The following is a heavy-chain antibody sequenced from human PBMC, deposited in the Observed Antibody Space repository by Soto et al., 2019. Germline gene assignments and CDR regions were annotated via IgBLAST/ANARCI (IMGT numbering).Heavy chain of an antibody. J-gene: IGHJ6*02. V-gene: IGHV4-34*01. CDR2: INHSGTI. CDR3: ARADRTLVTSYSLDV. CDR1: GGSFSGYY. D-gene: IGHD2-21*02. Sequence: SETLSLTGAVYGGSFSGYYWTWISQPPGKGLEWIGEINHSGTINFNPSLKSRLTISLDTSKKHFSLKLSSVTDADTAAYYCARADRTLVTSYSLDVWGQGTTVTVSS.